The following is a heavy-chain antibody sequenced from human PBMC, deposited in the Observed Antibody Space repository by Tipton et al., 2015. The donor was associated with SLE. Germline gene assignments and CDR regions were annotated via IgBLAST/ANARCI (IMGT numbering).Heavy chain of an antibody. Sequence: TLSLTCAVYGGSFSGYYWSWIRQPPGKGLEWVGEINHSGGTNYNPSLKSRVTISVDTSKNQFSLKLSSVTAADTAVYYCARGRHYDSSGHYLPDSFDIWGQGTRVTVSS. CDR1: GGSFSGYY. CDR3: ARGRHYDSSGHYLPDSFDI. J-gene: IGHJ3*02. V-gene: IGHV4-34*01. D-gene: IGHD3-22*01. CDR2: INHSGGT.